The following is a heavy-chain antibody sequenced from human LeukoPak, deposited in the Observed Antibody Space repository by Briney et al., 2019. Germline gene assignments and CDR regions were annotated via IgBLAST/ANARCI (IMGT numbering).Heavy chain of an antibody. Sequence: ASVKVSCKASGYTFTGYYMHWVRQAPGQGLEWMGGIIPIFGTANYAQKFQGRVTITADESTSTAYMELSSLRSEDTAVYYCARDCLPDGSGSYYNPYYYYGMDVWGQGTTVTVSS. J-gene: IGHJ6*02. D-gene: IGHD3-10*01. CDR1: GYTFTGYY. V-gene: IGHV1-69*13. CDR3: ARDCLPDGSGSYYNPYYYYGMDV. CDR2: IIPIFGTA.